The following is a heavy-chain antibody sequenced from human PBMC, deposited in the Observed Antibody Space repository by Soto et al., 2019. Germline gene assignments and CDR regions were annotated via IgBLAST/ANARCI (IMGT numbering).Heavy chain of an antibody. Sequence: ASVKVSCKASGYTFTSYGISWVRQAPGQGLEWMGWISAYNGSTSYAQKFQGRVTMTRDTSTSTVYMELSSLRSEDTAVYYCAPTIDSSGYYVNWGQGTLVTVSS. J-gene: IGHJ4*02. CDR1: GYTFTSYG. CDR2: ISAYNGST. D-gene: IGHD3-22*01. CDR3: APTIDSSGYYVN. V-gene: IGHV1-18*01.